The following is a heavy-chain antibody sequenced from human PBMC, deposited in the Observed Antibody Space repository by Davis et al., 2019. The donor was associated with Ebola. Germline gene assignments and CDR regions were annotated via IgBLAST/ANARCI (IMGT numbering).Heavy chain of an antibody. CDR2: IWYDGSNK. Sequence: PGGSLRLSCAASGFTFSSYGMHWVRQAPGKGLEWVAVIWYDGSNKYYADSVKGRFTISRDNSKNTLYLQMNSLRAEDTAVYYCARAPRYCSGGSCYAGDYWGQGTLVTVSS. CDR3: ARAPRYCSGGSCYAGDY. V-gene: IGHV3-33*01. D-gene: IGHD2-15*01. CDR1: GFTFSSYG. J-gene: IGHJ4*02.